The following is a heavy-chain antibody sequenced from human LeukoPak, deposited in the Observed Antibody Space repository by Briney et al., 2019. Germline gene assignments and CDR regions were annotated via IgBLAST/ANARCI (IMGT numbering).Heavy chain of an antibody. V-gene: IGHV3-74*01. CDR2: INTDGSRT. J-gene: IGHJ3*01. CDR3: ARDFLHLGG. CDR1: GFTFSNYW. Sequence: VGSLRLSCAASGFTFSNYWMHSVRQGPGKGLVWGSRINTDGSRTSYEDSVKGRFTISRDNAKSTLYLRMNSLRAEDTAVYYCARDFLHLGGWGQGTMVTVSS. D-gene: IGHD3-16*01.